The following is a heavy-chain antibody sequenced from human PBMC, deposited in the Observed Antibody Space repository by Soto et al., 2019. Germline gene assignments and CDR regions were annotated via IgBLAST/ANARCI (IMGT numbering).Heavy chain of an antibody. CDR2: ISYDGSNK. CDR3: ARDRGYSSAYYYYGMDV. Sequence: QVQLVESGGGVVQPGRSLRLSCAASGFTFSSYAMHWVRQATGKGLEWVAVISYDGSNKYYADSVKGRFTIARDNSKNTLYLQMNSLRAEDTAVYYCARDRGYSSAYYYYGMDVWGQGTTVTVSS. CDR1: GFTFSSYA. V-gene: IGHV3-30-3*01. D-gene: IGHD5-18*01. J-gene: IGHJ6*02.